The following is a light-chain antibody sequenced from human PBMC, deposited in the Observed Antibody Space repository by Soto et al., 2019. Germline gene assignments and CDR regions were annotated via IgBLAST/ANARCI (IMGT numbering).Light chain of an antibody. CDR3: CSYAGSYTYV. Sequence: QSALTQPRSVSGSPGQSVTISCTGTSSDVGGYKYVSWYQPHPGKSPKLMIHDVSKRPSGVPDRFSGSKSGNTPALAMSGLQAEDEADYYCCSYAGSYTYVFGTGTKLTVL. CDR2: DVS. J-gene: IGLJ1*01. V-gene: IGLV2-11*01. CDR1: SSDVGGYKY.